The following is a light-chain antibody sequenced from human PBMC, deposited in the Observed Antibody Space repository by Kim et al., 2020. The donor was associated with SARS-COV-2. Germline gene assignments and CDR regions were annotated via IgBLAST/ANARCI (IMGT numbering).Light chain of an antibody. J-gene: IGLJ2*01. CDR3: QVWDSSSDHRVV. CDR1: GIGGKS. V-gene: IGLV3-21*04. Sequence: PGKRARVSCGRDGIGGKSVHWYQQKSGRAPVLVIYYDSDRPTGIPERFSGSNSGNTATLTISRVEAGDEADYYCQVWDSSSDHRVVFGGGTKVTVL. CDR2: YDS.